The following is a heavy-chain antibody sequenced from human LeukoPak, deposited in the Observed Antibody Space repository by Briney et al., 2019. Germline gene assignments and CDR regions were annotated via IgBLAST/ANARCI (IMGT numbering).Heavy chain of an antibody. J-gene: IGHJ4*02. CDR1: GFTVITND. CDR3: ARGVEPLAANTLAY. Sequence: GSLRLSCAASGFTVITNDMTWVRQAPGKGLEWVSVLYSDGNTKYADSVQGRFTISRDNSKNTLYLEMNSMSPDDTAVYYCARGVEPLAANTLAYWGQGTLVTVSS. CDR2: LYSDGNT. V-gene: IGHV3-53*01. D-gene: IGHD1-14*01.